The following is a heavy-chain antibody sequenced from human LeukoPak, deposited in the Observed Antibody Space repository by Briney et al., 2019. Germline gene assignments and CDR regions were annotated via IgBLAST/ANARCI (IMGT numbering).Heavy chain of an antibody. CDR1: GGSISSSSYY. J-gene: IGHJ6*03. CDR3: ARLRDYYYYCMDV. CDR2: ISYSGST. V-gene: IGHV4-39*01. Sequence: SETLSLTCTVSGGSISSSSYYWGWIRQPPGKGLEWIGSISYSGSTYYNPSLKSRVIVSVDTSKKQFSLKLSSVTAADTAVYYCARLRDYYYYCMDVWGKGTPVTVSS.